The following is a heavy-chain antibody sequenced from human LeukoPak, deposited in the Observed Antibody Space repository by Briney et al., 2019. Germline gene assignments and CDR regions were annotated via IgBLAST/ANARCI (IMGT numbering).Heavy chain of an antibody. CDR3: ARVDLVGASNGLDY. Sequence: KPSETLSLTCTVSGGSISSGGYYWSWIRQPPGKGLEWIGYIYHSGSTYYNPSLKSRVTISVDRSKNQFSLKLSSVTAADTAVYYCARVDLVGASNGLDYWGQGTLVTVSS. CDR1: GGSISSGGYY. J-gene: IGHJ4*02. D-gene: IGHD1-26*01. V-gene: IGHV4-30-2*01. CDR2: IYHSGST.